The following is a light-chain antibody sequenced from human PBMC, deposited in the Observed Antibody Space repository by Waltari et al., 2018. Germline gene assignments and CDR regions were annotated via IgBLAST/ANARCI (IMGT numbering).Light chain of an antibody. Sequence: SDVLTQPPSVSLAPRPTARLTCGENNIGTNSVHWYQQKPGQSPVLVIYYDTDRPSGIPERFSGSNAGSTATLTISRVEAGDEADYYCQVWDGSSDHVLFGGGTKLTVL. CDR2: YDT. CDR3: QVWDGSSDHVL. V-gene: IGLV3-21*04. CDR1: NIGTNS. J-gene: IGLJ2*01.